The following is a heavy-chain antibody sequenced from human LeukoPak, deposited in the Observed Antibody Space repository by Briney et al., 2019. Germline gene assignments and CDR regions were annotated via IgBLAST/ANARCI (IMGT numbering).Heavy chain of an antibody. CDR2: MYYSGST. Sequence: PSETLSLTCTVSGGSISSYYWSWIRQPPGKGLEWIGYMYYSGSTNYNPSLKSRVTISVDTSKNQFSLKLSSVTAADTAVYYCARHGRYGGPAVWGSYGPYWFDPWGQGTLVTVSS. J-gene: IGHJ5*02. V-gene: IGHV4-59*08. D-gene: IGHD5-18*01. CDR3: ARHGRYGGPAVWGSYGPYWFDP. CDR1: GGSISSYY.